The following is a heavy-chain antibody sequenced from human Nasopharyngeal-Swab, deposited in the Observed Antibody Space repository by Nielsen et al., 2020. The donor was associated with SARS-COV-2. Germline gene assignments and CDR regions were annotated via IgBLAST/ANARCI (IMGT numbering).Heavy chain of an antibody. D-gene: IGHD5-12*01. J-gene: IGHJ4*02. V-gene: IGHV1-46*01. Sequence: WVRQVPGQGLEWMGIINPSGGSTSYAQKFQGRVTMTRDTSTSTVYLELSSLRSDDTAVYYCARVGVGYSGYDSVDYWGQGTLVTVSS. CDR2: INPSGGST. CDR3: ARVGVGYSGYDSVDY.